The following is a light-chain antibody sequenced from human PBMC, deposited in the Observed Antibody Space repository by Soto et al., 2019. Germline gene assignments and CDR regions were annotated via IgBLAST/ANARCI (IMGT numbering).Light chain of an antibody. CDR3: QEDNSWPRT. Sequence: EIVMTQSPGTLSVYPGQRATLSCRASQSVSSKLAWYQQKPGQAPRLLIHGASTRATGIPARFSGSGSGTEFTLTISCLQSDDFAVYYCQEDNSWPRTFGQGTKVDIK. J-gene: IGKJ1*01. CDR2: GAS. CDR1: QSVSSK. V-gene: IGKV3-15*01.